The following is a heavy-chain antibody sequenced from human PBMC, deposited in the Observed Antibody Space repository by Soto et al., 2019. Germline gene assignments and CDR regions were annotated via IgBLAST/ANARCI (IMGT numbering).Heavy chain of an antibody. Sequence: QLQLHESGSGLVKPSQTLSLTCTVSGASITYGGYSWSWIRQTPGKGLEWIGYINHLETTFYNPSFESRLTMSIDSAKKQFSLHLNSMSAADRGVYFCARGGGSDSFDNWGQGILVTVSS. CDR1: GASITYGGYS. D-gene: IGHD1-26*01. J-gene: IGHJ4*02. CDR3: ARGGGSDSFDN. V-gene: IGHV4-30-2*01. CDR2: INHLETT.